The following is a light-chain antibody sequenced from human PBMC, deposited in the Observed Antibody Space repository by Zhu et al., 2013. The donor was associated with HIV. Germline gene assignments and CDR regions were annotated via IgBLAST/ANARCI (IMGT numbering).Light chain of an antibody. CDR3: QQRNSWPPLT. CDR2: DAS. CDR1: KSISNY. V-gene: IGKV3-11*01. Sequence: EIVMTQPPATLSVSPGERATLSCRASKSISNYLAWYQQKPGQAPRLLIYDASNRATGIPARFSGSGSGTDFTLTISSLEPEDFAVYYCQQRNSWPPLTFGGGTKVEVK. J-gene: IGKJ4*01.